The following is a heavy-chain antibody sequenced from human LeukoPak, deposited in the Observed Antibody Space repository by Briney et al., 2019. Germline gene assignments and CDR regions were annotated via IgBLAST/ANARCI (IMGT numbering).Heavy chain of an antibody. D-gene: IGHD3-3*01. V-gene: IGHV4-34*01. Sequence: SETLSLTCAVYGGSFSGYYWSWIRQPPGKGLGWIGEINHSGSTNYNPSLKSRVTISVDTSKNQFSLKLSSVTAADTAVYYCARGGVTYDFWSGYYQGANWFDPCGQGTLVTVSS. CDR1: GGSFSGYY. CDR3: ARGGVTYDFWSGYYQGANWFDP. J-gene: IGHJ5*02. CDR2: INHSGST.